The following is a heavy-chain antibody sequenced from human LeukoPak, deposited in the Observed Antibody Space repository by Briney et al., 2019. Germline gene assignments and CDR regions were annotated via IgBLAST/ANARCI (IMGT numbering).Heavy chain of an antibody. CDR3: ARLSGYGLHYYYYMDV. CDR1: GGTFSSYA. Sequence: ASVKVSCKASGGTFSSYAISWVRQAPGQGLEWMGGIIPIFGTANYAQKFQGRVTITADESTSTAYMELSSLRSEDTAVYYCARLSGYGLHYYYYMDVWGKGTTVTVSS. V-gene: IGHV1-69*13. J-gene: IGHJ6*03. CDR2: IIPIFGTA. D-gene: IGHD5-12*01.